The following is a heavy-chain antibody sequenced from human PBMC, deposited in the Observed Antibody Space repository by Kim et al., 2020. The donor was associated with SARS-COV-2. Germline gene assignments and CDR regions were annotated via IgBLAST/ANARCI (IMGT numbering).Heavy chain of an antibody. CDR2: IFLDIDRA. CDR3: SKDLSPGGADV. V-gene: IGHV3-9*01. D-gene: IGHD4-17*01. J-gene: IGHJ6*02. CDR1: GFPLDIHA. Sequence: GGSLRLSCAVSGFPLDIHAMHWVRQAPGQGLEWVSGIFLDIDRADYAASVKGRFTVSRDKAKKTIYLQMNNLRAEDTAFYYCSKDLSPGGADVWGQGTTVIVSS.